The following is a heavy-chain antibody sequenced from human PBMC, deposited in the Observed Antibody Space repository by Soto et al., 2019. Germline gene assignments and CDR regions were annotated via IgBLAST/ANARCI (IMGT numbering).Heavy chain of an antibody. J-gene: IGHJ6*02. CDR1: GFTFRDYY. Sequence: QVQLVESGGGLVRPGGSLRLSCEASGFTFRDYYMTWFRQAPGKGLEWLSSIDSSTKYTNYADSVKGRFTISRDNAKNSLSLQMNSLRADDTAVYYCAREYYYTMDVWGQGTMVTVSS. CDR2: IDSSTKYT. CDR3: AREYYYTMDV. V-gene: IGHV3-11*05.